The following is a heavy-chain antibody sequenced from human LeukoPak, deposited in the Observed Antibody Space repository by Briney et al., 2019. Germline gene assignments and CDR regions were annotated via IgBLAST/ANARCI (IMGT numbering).Heavy chain of an antibody. D-gene: IGHD2-2*01. CDR1: GYYISSGYY. CDR2: LYHSGST. CDR3: ARGFDIVVVPAYNWFDP. V-gene: IGHV4-38-2*01. J-gene: IGHJ5*02. Sequence: SETLSLTCAVSGYYISSGYYWGWIRQPPGKGLEWIGSLYHSGSTSYNPSLKSRVTISVDTSKDQFSLKLSSVTAADTAVYYCARGFDIVVVPAYNWFDPWGQGTLVTVSS.